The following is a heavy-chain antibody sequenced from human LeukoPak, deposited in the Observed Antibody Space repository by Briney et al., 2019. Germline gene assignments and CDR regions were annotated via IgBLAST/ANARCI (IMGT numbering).Heavy chain of an antibody. CDR1: GFTFSNYA. D-gene: IGHD3-9*01. CDR3: AKWGDYDVLTGYYDSDY. CDR2: ITGSGGNT. Sequence: GGSLRLSCAASGFTFSNYAMSWVRQAPGKGLEWVSAITGSGGNTYYADSVKGRFTISRENSKNKGFLKRNSLRAEDTAVYYCAKWGDYDVLTGYYDSDYWGQGTLVTVSS. J-gene: IGHJ4*02. V-gene: IGHV3-23*01.